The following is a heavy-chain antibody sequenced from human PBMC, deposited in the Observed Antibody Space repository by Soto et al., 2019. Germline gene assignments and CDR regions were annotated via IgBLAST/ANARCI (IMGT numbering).Heavy chain of an antibody. CDR2: ISTTSFTI. CDR1: GFRFSTYN. J-gene: IGHJ5*01. CDR3: ARDRCYDGTCYSASDS. V-gene: IGHV3-48*02. D-gene: IGHD2-15*01. Sequence: EVRLMESGGGLVQPGGSLRLSCAASGFRFSTYNMDWVRQAPGKGPEWIAHISTTSFTIYYADSVKGRFTISRDNDRNSLYLEMNSLRDEHTAVYYCARDRCYDGTCYSASDSWGQGTLVTVSS.